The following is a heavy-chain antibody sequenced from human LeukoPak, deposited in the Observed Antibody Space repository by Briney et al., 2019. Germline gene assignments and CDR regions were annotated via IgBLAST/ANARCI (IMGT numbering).Heavy chain of an antibody. CDR3: AREATAAGTLGDY. J-gene: IGHJ4*02. V-gene: IGHV1-46*01. CDR2: INPFDGST. Sequence: ASVKVSCKTSGYTFTNYYMHWVRQAPGQGLEWMGIINPFDGSTTYAQKFQGRVTMTRDSSTSTVYMGVSSLRSEDTAVYYCAREATAAGTLGDYWGQGTLVTVSS. CDR1: GYTFTNYY. D-gene: IGHD6-13*01.